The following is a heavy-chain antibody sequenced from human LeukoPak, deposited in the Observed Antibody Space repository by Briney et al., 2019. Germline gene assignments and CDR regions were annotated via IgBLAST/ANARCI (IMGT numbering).Heavy chain of an antibody. V-gene: IGHV3-30*03. CDR2: ISYDGSNK. Sequence: PGGSLRLSCAASGFTFSSYGMHWVRQAPGKGLEWVAVISYDGSNKYYADSVKGRFTISRDNSKNTLYLQMDSLKTEDTAVYYCTGNYYGSGSYADFDYWGQGTLVTVSS. D-gene: IGHD3-10*01. J-gene: IGHJ4*02. CDR1: GFTFSSYG. CDR3: TGNYYGSGSYADFDY.